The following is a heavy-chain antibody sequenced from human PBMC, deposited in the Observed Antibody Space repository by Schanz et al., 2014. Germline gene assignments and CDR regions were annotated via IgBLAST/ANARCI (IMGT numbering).Heavy chain of an antibody. CDR3: AKCGWGYSYGFVEY. CDR2: ISSSGGDT. D-gene: IGHD5-18*01. V-gene: IGHV3-23*01. CDR1: GFTFTNYA. Sequence: EVQLLESGGGLVQPGGSLRLSCAASGFTFTNYAMTWVRQAPGQGLEWVSTISSSGGDTYPADSVKGRFTISRDNSNNTLYLQMKSLRAEDTAVYYCAKCGWGYSYGFVEYWGQGILVTVSS. J-gene: IGHJ4*02.